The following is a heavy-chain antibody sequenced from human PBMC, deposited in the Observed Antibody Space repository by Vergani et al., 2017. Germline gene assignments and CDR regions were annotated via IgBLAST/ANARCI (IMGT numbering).Heavy chain of an antibody. J-gene: IGHJ4*02. CDR1: GYTFSNYY. V-gene: IGHV1-46*03. CDR2: INPSGGHT. D-gene: IGHD3-9*01. Sequence: QVQVVQSGAEVKKSGASVKVSCKTSGYTFSNYYMHWVRQVPGQGLEWMGIINPSGGHTNYAQKFQGRVTMTRDTSTSTVYMELGSLRSEDPAIYYCARGYYGILTGYRYWGQGTLVTVSA. CDR3: ARGYYGILTGYRY.